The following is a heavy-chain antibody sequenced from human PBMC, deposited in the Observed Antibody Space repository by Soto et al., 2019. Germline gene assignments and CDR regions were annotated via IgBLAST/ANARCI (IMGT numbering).Heavy chain of an antibody. CDR1: GFTFGDYA. D-gene: IGHD2-21*01. CDR3: NRDGGTLLWGLHDAFDI. J-gene: IGHJ3*02. Sequence: SLRLSCTASGFTFGDYAMSWVRQAPGKWLEWVGFIRSKAYGGTTEYAASVKGRFTISRDDSKSIAYLQMNSLKTEDTAVYYCNRDGGTLLWGLHDAFDIRGLGTMVTGSS. V-gene: IGHV3-49*04. CDR2: IRSKAYGGTT.